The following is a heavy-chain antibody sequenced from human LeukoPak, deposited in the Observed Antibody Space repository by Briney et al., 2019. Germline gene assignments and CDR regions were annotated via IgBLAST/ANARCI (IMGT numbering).Heavy chain of an antibody. D-gene: IGHD3-10*01. CDR1: GGSISGYY. V-gene: IGHV4-59*01. Sequence: SETLSLTCTVSGGSISGYYWSWIRQPPGKGLEWIGYIYYSGSTNYNPSLKSRVTISVDTSKNQFSLKLSSVTAADTAVYYCARTYGSGSYFGYWGQGTLVTVSS. CDR2: IYYSGST. J-gene: IGHJ4*02. CDR3: ARTYGSGSYFGY.